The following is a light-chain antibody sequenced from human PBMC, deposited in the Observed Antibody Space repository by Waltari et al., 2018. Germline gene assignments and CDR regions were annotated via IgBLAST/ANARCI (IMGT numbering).Light chain of an antibody. CDR1: SLRTYY. V-gene: IGLV3-19*01. Sequence: SSELTQDPGVSVALGQTVRITCQGDSLRTYYVSWFQQKPGQAPALVIYGKNNRPSGIPDRFSASSSGSTASLTIIGAHAEDEADYYCHSRDSSGDVLIGGGTKLTVL. J-gene: IGLJ2*01. CDR2: GKN. CDR3: HSRDSSGDVL.